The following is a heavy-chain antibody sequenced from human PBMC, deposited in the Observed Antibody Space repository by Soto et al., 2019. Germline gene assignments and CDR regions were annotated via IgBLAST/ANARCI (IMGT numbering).Heavy chain of an antibody. CDR3: ARIRGEPYYYGMDV. V-gene: IGHV2-70*01. D-gene: IGHD1-26*01. CDR2: IDWDDDK. CDR1: GFSLSTSGMC. Sequence: SGPTLVNPTQTLTLTCTFSGFSLSTSGMCVSWIRQPPGKALEWLALIDWDDDKYYSTSLKTRLTISKDTSKNQVVLTMTTMDPVDTATYYCARIRGEPYYYGMDVWGQGTTVTVSS. J-gene: IGHJ6*02.